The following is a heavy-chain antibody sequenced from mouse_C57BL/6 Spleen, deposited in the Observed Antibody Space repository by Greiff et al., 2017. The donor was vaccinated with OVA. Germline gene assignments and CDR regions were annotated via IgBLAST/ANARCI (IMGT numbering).Heavy chain of an antibody. D-gene: IGHD1-1*01. CDR2: IYPGDGDT. J-gene: IGHJ2*01. CDR3: AFITTVVGGYYFDY. CDR1: GYAFSSSW. V-gene: IGHV1-82*01. Sequence: VKLQESGPELVKPGASVKISCKASGYAFSSSWMNWVKQRPGKGLEWIGRIYPGDGDTNYNGKFKGKATLTADKSSSTAYMQLSSLTSEDSAVYFCAFITTVVGGYYFDYWGQGTTLTVSS.